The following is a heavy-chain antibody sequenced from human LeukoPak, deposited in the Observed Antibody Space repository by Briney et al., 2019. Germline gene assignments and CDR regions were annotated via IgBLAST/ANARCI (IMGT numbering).Heavy chain of an antibody. CDR2: ISSSSSYI. V-gene: IGHV3-21*01. D-gene: IGHD1-1*01. CDR3: ARDEELERGAGDPGDFDY. CDR1: GFTFSSYS. Sequence: PGGSLRLSCAASGFTFSSYSMNWVRQAPGKGLEWVSSISSSSSYIYYADSVKGRFTISRDNAKNSLYLQMNSLRAEDTAVYYCARDEELERGAGDPGDFDYWGQGTLVTVSS. J-gene: IGHJ4*02.